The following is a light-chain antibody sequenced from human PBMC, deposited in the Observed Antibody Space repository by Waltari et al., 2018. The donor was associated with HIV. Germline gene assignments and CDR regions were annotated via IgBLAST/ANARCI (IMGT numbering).Light chain of an antibody. CDR3: SSYSTTNTYVV. CDR1: TSEMAGSFHY. J-gene: IGLJ2*01. Sequence: QSALAQPASVSGSLGQSVATSCSGPTSEMAGSFHYVAWYQQHAGNPPRLVIYGVNKRPAGVSDRFSGFRSGNMASLTISGLQTDDESIYFCSSYSTTNTYVVFGGGTKVTVL. CDR2: GVN. V-gene: IGLV2-14*03.